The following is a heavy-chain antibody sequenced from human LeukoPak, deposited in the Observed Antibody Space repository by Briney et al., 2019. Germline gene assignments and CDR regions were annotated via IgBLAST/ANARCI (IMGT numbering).Heavy chain of an antibody. J-gene: IGHJ4*02. CDR3: ASGSRVRPFYYGSGSYYHYFDY. V-gene: IGHV4-34*01. Sequence: PSETLSLTCAVYGGSFSGYYWSWIRQPPGKGLEWIGEINHSGSTNYNPSLESRATISVDTSKNQFSLKLSSVTAADTAVYYCASGSRVRPFYYGSGSYYHYFDYWGQGTLVTVSS. CDR1: GGSFSGYY. CDR2: INHSGST. D-gene: IGHD3-10*01.